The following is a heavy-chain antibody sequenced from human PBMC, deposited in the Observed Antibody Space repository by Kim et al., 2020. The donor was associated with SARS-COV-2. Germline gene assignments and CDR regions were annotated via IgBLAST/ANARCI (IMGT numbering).Heavy chain of an antibody. D-gene: IGHD6-6*01. V-gene: IGHV1-46*01. J-gene: IGHJ6*02. CDR3: ARGTEEERTKHTQAQYGMDV. Sequence: ASVKVSCKASGYTFTSYYIHWVRQAPGQGLEWMGIINPSGGSTSYAQKFQGRVTMTRDTSTSTVYMELSSLRSEDTAVYYCARGTEEERTKHTQAQYGMDVWGQGTTVTVSS. CDR1: GYTFTSYY. CDR2: INPSGGST.